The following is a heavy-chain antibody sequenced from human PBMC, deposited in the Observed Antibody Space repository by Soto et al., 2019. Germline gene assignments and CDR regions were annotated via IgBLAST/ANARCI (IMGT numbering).Heavy chain of an antibody. CDR1: GFTFSDHH. D-gene: IGHD2-8*02. V-gene: IGHV3-72*01. Sequence: EVQLVESGGGLVQPGGSLRLSCAASGFTFSDHHMDWVRQAPGKGLELVGRIRNRANSYSIEYAASVKGRFTVSRDDSKNSLYLQMNSLKTEDTAVYYCAKMSTGNNGPAYWGQGTLVTVSS. CDR3: AKMSTGNNGPAY. CDR2: IRNRANSYSI. J-gene: IGHJ4*02.